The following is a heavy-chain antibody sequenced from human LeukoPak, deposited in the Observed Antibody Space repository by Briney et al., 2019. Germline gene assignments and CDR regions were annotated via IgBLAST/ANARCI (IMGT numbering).Heavy chain of an antibody. CDR3: ARDRGWFDP. V-gene: IGHV4-61*02. CDR2: IYTSGST. Sequence: SETLSLTCTVSGGSISSGSYYWSWIRQPAGKGLEWIGRIYTSGSTNYNPSLKSRVTVSIDTSKNQFSLNLSSVTAADTAVCYCARDRGWFDPWGQGTLVTVSS. J-gene: IGHJ5*02. CDR1: GGSISSGSYY.